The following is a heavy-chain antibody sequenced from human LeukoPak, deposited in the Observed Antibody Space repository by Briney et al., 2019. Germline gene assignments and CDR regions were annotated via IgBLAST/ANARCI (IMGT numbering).Heavy chain of an antibody. D-gene: IGHD4-17*01. CDR3: ARRTGYGEGWFDP. CDR1: GGSISSYY. J-gene: IGHJ5*02. CDR2: IYYSGST. V-gene: IGHV4-59*08. Sequence: SETLSLTCTVSGGSISSYYWSWIRQPSGKGLEWIGYIYYSGSTNYNPSLKSRVTISVDTSKNQFSLKLSSVTAADTAVYYCARRTGYGEGWFDPWGQGTLVTVSS.